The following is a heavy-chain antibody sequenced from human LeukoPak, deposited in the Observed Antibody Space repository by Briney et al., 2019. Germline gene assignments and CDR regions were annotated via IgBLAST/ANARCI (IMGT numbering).Heavy chain of an antibody. V-gene: IGHV4-4*09. J-gene: IGHJ4*02. Sequence: SETLSLTCTVSGGSISSYYWSWIRQPPGKGLEWIGYIYTSGTTNYNPSLKSRVTISVDTSKNQFSLKLSSVAAADTAVYYCARHGHISSTEFDCWGQGTLVTVSS. CDR1: GGSISSYY. CDR3: ARHGHISSTEFDC. CDR2: IYTSGTT. D-gene: IGHD6-6*01.